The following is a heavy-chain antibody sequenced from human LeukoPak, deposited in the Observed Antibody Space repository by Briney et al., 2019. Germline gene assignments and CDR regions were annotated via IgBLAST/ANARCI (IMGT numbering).Heavy chain of an antibody. Sequence: GGSLRLSCAVSGFTFSSFYTNWVRQAPGKGPEWVSYISPRSDSGSETIYYADSVKGRFTISRDDAKNSVYLQMNSLRDEDTAVYYCAGGGGSGWDIDNWGQGTLVTVSS. CDR2: ISPRSDSGSETI. CDR3: AGGGGSGWDIDN. CDR1: GFTFSSFY. V-gene: IGHV3-48*02. J-gene: IGHJ4*02. D-gene: IGHD6-19*01.